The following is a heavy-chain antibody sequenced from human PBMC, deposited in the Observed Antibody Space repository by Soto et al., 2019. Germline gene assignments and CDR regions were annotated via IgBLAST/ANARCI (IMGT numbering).Heavy chain of an antibody. V-gene: IGHV4-59*01. D-gene: IGHD5-18*01. CDR3: ARGIRGYSYGYYFQH. Sequence: XXTLSLPFTVSGGSIRSYYWRWILQPPGKGLEWIGYIYYSGSTNYNPSLKSRVTISVDTSKNQFSLKLSSVTAVDTAVYYCARGIRGYSYGYYFQHWGQGTLVTVSS. CDR2: IYYSGST. J-gene: IGHJ1*01. CDR1: GGSIRSYY.